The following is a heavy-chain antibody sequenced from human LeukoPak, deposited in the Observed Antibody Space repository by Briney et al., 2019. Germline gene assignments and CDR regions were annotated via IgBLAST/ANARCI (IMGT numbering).Heavy chain of an antibody. D-gene: IGHD2-2*01. CDR2: ISGSGGST. Sequence: GGSLRLSCAASGFTVSSNYMSWVRQAPGKGLEWVSAISGSGGSTYYADSVKGRFTISRDNSKNSLYLQMNSLRAEDTAVYYCATEIRYCSSTSCQSYWGQGTLVTVSS. V-gene: IGHV3-23*01. J-gene: IGHJ4*02. CDR1: GFTVSSNY. CDR3: ATEIRYCSSTSCQSY.